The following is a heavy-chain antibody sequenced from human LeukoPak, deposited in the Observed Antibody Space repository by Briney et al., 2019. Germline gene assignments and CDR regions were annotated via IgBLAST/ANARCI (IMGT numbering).Heavy chain of an antibody. CDR3: ARGSAYVPYRTHYYYYYMDV. J-gene: IGHJ6*03. CDR2: MNPNSGNT. D-gene: IGHD3-16*01. CDR1: GYTFTSYD. V-gene: IGHV1-8*01. Sequence: ASVKVFCKASGYTFTSYDINWVRQATGQGLEWMGWMNPNSGNTGYAQKFQGRVTMTRNTSISTAYMELSSLRSEDTAVYYCARGSAYVPYRTHYYYYYMDVWGKGTTVTVSS.